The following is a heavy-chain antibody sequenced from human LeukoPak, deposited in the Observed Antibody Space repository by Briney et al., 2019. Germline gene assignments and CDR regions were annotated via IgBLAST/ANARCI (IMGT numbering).Heavy chain of an antibody. CDR3: ARLGYGLKPGAFDI. Sequence: SETLSLTCTVSGGSINSYYWSWIRQPPGKGQEWIGYIYYSGNTNYNPSLKSRVTISVDTSKDQFSLKVSSVTAADTAVYYCARLGYGLKPGAFDIWGQGTMVTVSS. CDR2: IYYSGNT. CDR1: GGSINSYY. V-gene: IGHV4-59*08. D-gene: IGHD2-15*01. J-gene: IGHJ3*02.